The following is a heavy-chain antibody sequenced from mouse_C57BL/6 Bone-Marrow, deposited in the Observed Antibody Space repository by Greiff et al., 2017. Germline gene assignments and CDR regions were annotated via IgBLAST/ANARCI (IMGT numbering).Heavy chain of an antibody. CDR3: ASGRATVD. D-gene: IGHD3-1*01. J-gene: IGHJ4*01. Sequence: EVKLVESGGGLVKPGGSLKLSCAASGFTFSSYAMSWVRQTPEKRLEWVATISDGGSYTYYPDNVKGRFTISRDNAKNNLYLQMSHLKSEDTAMYYCASGRATVDGGQGTSVTVSS. V-gene: IGHV5-4*03. CDR1: GFTFSSYA. CDR2: ISDGGSYT.